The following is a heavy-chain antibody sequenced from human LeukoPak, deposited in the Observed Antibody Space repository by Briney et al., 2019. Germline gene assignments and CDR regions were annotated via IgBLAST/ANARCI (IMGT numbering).Heavy chain of an antibody. CDR1: GFTFGSYS. V-gene: IGHV3-48*01. Sequence: GGSLRLSCAASGFTFGSYSMNWVRQAPGKGLEWVSYISSSSSTIYYADSVKGRFTISRDNAKNSLYLQMNSLRSEDTAVYYCARVAAEVVGLPGAIGFGWLRRDDYYMDVWGKGTTVTVSS. D-gene: IGHD2-2*02. J-gene: IGHJ6*03. CDR3: ARVAAEVVGLPGAIGFGWLRRDDYYMDV. CDR2: ISSSSSTI.